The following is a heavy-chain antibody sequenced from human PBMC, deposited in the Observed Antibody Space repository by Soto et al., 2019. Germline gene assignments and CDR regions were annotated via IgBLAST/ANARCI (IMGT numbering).Heavy chain of an antibody. CDR1: GFTFSSYA. CDR3: AKNIVVVPAAIRTFDY. CDR2: ISGSGGGT. J-gene: IGHJ4*02. Sequence: PGGSLRLSCAASGFTFSSYAMNWVRQAPGKGLEWVSAISGSGGGTYYADSVKGRFTISRDNSKNTLYLQMNSLRAEDTAVYYCAKNIVVVPAAIRTFDYWGQGTLVTVSS. D-gene: IGHD2-2*02. V-gene: IGHV3-23*01.